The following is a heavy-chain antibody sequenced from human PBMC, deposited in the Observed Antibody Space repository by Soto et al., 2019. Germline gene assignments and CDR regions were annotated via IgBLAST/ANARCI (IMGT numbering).Heavy chain of an antibody. V-gene: IGHV3-23*01. CDR1: GFTFSSYA. J-gene: IGHJ4*02. D-gene: IGHD6-19*01. Sequence: PGGSPSLPYAASGFTFSSYAMSWVRQAPGKGLEWVSAISSSGGRSYYADSVKGRFTTSRDNSKNTLYMQMNSLRAEDTAVFFCAKKIGAVAGPHFDYWGQGTLVTVSS. CDR2: ISSSGGRS. CDR3: AKKIGAVAGPHFDY.